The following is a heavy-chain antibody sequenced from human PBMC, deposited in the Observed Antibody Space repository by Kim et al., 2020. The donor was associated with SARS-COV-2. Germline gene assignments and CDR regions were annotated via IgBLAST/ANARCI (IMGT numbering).Heavy chain of an antibody. D-gene: IGHD6-19*01. J-gene: IGHJ6*02. CDR3: AREGIKQWLARVDYYYYGMDV. CDR2: ISAYNGNT. V-gene: IGHV1-18*04. Sequence: ASVKVSCKASGYTFTSYGISWVRQAPGQGLEWMGWISAYNGNTNYAQKLQGRVTMTTETSTSTAYMELRSLRSDDTAVYYCAREGIKQWLARVDYYYYGMDVWGQGTTVTVSS. CDR1: GYTFTSYG.